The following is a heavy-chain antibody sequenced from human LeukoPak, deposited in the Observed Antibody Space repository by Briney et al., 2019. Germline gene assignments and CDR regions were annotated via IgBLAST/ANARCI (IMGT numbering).Heavy chain of an antibody. CDR2: IFPSGGEI. CDR3: ARATWDSSGYYYAY. V-gene: IGHV3-21*01. J-gene: IGHJ4*02. D-gene: IGHD3-22*01. CDR1: GFTFSTFP. Sequence: PGGSQRLSCAASGFTFSTFPMIWVRQPPGKGLERVSSIFPSGGEIHYADSVRGRFTISRDNAKNSLYLQMNSLRAEDTAVYYCARATWDSSGYYYAYWGQGTLVTVSS.